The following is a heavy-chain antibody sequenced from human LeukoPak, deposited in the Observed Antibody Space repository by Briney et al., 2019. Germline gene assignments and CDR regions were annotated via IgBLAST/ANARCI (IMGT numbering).Heavy chain of an antibody. CDR3: ARGGIAAADDY. V-gene: IGHV1-8*03. D-gene: IGHD6-13*01. CDR2: MNPNSGNT. CDR1: GYTFTIYD. Sequence: ASVKVSCKASGYTFTIYDINWVRHATGQGLEWMGWMNPNSGNTGYAQKFQGRVTITRNTSISTAYMELSSLRSEDTAGDYCARGGIAAADDYWGQGTLVTVSS. J-gene: IGHJ4*02.